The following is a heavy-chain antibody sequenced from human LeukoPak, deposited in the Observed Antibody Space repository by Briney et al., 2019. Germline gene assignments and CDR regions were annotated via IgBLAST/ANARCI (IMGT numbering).Heavy chain of an antibody. J-gene: IGHJ6*03. CDR2: ISGSGGST. V-gene: IGHV3-23*01. D-gene: IGHD6-13*01. Sequence: PGGSLRLSCAASGFTFSSYGMSWVRQAPGKGLEWVSAISGSGGSTYYADSVKGRFTISRDNSKNTLYLQMNSLRAEDTAVYYCAKVGYSSSWFYYYYMDVWGKGTTVTISS. CDR3: AKVGYSSSWFYYYYMDV. CDR1: GFTFSSYG.